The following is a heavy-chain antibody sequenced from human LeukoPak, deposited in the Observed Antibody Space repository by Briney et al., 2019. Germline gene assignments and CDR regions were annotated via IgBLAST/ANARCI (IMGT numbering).Heavy chain of an antibody. V-gene: IGHV3-30*18. CDR3: AKDAAAAGSFDF. D-gene: IGHD6-13*01. CDR2: ISSGGSDK. J-gene: IGHJ4*02. Sequence: GGSLRLSCAASGYTFSNYAMHWVRQAPGKGLEWVAVISSGGSDKYYPDSVKGRFTISRDNSKNTLYLQMNSLRPEDTAVYYCAKDAAAAGSFDFWGQGTLVTVSS. CDR1: GYTFSNYA.